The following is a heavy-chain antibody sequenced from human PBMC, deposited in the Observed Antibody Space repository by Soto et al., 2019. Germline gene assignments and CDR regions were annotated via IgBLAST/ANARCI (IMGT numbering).Heavy chain of an antibody. V-gene: IGHV1-69*12. CDR3: ARDNGDYVAFDI. Sequence: QVQLVQSGAEVKKPGSSVEVSCKASGGTFSIYAISWVRQAPGQGLEWMGGIIPIFGTANYAQKLQGRVTITAAESTSPAYMELSSLRSEDTAVYYCARDNGDYVAFDIWGQGPMVTVSS. J-gene: IGHJ3*02. D-gene: IGHD4-17*01. CDR2: IIPIFGTA. CDR1: GGTFSIYA.